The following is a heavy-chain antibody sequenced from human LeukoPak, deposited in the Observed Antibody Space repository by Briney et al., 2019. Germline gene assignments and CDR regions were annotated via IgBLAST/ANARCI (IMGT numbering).Heavy chain of an antibody. Sequence: GGSLRLSCALSGFTVSSNYMNWVRQAPGKGLEWVSVIYSGGTTYYADSVKGRFTISRDNSKNTLYLQMNTLRAEDTAVYYCAECAGDCYSWGQGTLVTVSS. J-gene: IGHJ5*02. V-gene: IGHV3-53*01. D-gene: IGHD2-21*02. CDR1: GFTVSSNY. CDR3: AECAGDCYS. CDR2: IYSGGTT.